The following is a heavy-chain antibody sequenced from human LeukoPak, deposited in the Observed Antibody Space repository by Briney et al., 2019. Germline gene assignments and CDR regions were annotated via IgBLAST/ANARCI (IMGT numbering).Heavy chain of an antibody. J-gene: IGHJ4*02. CDR2: ISSSGSTI. Sequence: PGGSLRLSCAASGFTFSSYEMTWVRQAPGKGLEWVSYISSSGSTIYYADSVKGRFTISRDNAKNSLYLQMNSLRAEDTAVYYCAREKTYCSSASCSIYDYWGQGTLVTVSS. V-gene: IGHV3-48*03. CDR1: GFTFSSYE. D-gene: IGHD2-2*01. CDR3: AREKTYCSSASCSIYDY.